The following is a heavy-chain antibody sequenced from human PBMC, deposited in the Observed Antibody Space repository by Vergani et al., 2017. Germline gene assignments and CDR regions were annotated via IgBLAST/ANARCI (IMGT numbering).Heavy chain of an antibody. CDR2: IYYSWST. Sequence: QVQLQESGPGLVKPSETLSLTCTVSGGSISSYYWSWIRQPPGKGLEWIGYIYYSWSTNYNPSLKSRVTISVDTSKNQFSLKLSSVTAADTAVYYCASTLSGYDDFLARDYYYYMDVWGKGTTVTVSS. CDR3: ASTLSGYDDFLARDYYYYMDV. V-gene: IGHV4-59*08. CDR1: GGSISSYY. D-gene: IGHD5-12*01. J-gene: IGHJ6*03.